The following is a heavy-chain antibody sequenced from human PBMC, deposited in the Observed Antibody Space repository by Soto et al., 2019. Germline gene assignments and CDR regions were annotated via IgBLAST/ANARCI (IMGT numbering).Heavy chain of an antibody. CDR3: AAIWVQGSGWYLRDGERGSFDY. CDR1: GGTFSSYA. J-gene: IGHJ4*02. CDR2: IIPIFGTA. Sequence: QVQLVQSGAEVKKPGSSVKVSCKASGGTFSSYAISWVRQAPGQGLEWMGGIIPIFGTANYAQKFQGRVTITADKSTSTAYMELSSLRSEDTAVYYCAAIWVQGSGWYLRDGERGSFDYWGQGTLVTVSS. D-gene: IGHD6-19*01. V-gene: IGHV1-69*06.